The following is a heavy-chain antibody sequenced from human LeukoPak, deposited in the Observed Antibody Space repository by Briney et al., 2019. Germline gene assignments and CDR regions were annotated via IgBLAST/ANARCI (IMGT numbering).Heavy chain of an antibody. Sequence: SETLSLTCSVSGGSLSSYHWSWIRQPPGKGLEWIGYIYYSGSTNYNPSLKSRVIISVDTSKNQFSLKLSSVTAADTAVYYCARASGATREFDYWGQGTLVTVSS. D-gene: IGHD1-26*01. V-gene: IGHV4-59*01. CDR1: GGSLSSYH. J-gene: IGHJ4*02. CDR3: ARASGATREFDY. CDR2: IYYSGST.